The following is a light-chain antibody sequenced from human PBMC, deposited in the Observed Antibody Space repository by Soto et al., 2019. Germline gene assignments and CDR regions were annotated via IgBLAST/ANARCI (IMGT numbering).Light chain of an antibody. CDR1: QSVSNY. J-gene: IGKJ5*01. V-gene: IGKV3-11*01. Sequence: EIVLTQSPATLSLSPGEGATLSCRASQSVSNYLVWYQHKPGQAPRLLISGASNRATGIPARFSGSGSGADFTLTINSLEPEDFAVYYCQQRSEWPITFGQGTRLEIK. CDR2: GAS. CDR3: QQRSEWPIT.